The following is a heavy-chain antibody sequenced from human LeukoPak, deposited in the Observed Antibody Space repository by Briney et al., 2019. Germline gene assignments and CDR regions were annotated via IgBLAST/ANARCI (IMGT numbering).Heavy chain of an antibody. J-gene: IGHJ3*02. V-gene: IGHV4-59*01. Sequence: SETLSLTCTVSGGSISRYYWSWIRRPPGKGLEWIGYIDDSGNTNYNPSLKSQVTISVDKPKNQFSLKLSFVTAADTAMYYCARSDYHNSGSHTVFDAFDIWGQGTRVTVSS. CDR1: GGSISRYY. CDR3: ARSDYHNSGSHTVFDAFDI. D-gene: IGHD3-10*01. CDR2: IDDSGNT.